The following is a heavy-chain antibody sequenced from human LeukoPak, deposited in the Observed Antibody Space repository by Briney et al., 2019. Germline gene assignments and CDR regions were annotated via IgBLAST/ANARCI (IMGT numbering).Heavy chain of an antibody. CDR2: IYYSGST. CDR1: GGSISSYY. D-gene: IGHD2-2*01. V-gene: IGHV4-59*08. Sequence: SETLSLTCTVSGGSISSYYWSWIRQPPGKGLEWIGYIYYSGSTNYNPSLKSRVTISVDTSKNQFSLKLSSVTVADTAVYYCARLCSSTSCPPYHWGQGTLVTVSS. J-gene: IGHJ5*02. CDR3: ARLCSSTSCPPYH.